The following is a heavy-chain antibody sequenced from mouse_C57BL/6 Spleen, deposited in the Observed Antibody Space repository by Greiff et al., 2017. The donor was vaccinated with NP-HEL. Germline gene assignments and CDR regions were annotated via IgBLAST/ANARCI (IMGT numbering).Heavy chain of an antibody. Sequence: QVQLQQSGAELVMPGASVKLSCKASGYTFTSYWMHWVKQRPGQGLEWIGEIDPSDSYTNYNQKFKGKSTLTVDKSSSTAYMQLSSLTSEDSAVYYCARLYDSSRSHWYFDVWGTGTTVTVSS. CDR2: IDPSDSYT. CDR1: GYTFTSYW. D-gene: IGHD1-1*01. V-gene: IGHV1-69*01. CDR3: ARLYDSSRSHWYFDV. J-gene: IGHJ1*03.